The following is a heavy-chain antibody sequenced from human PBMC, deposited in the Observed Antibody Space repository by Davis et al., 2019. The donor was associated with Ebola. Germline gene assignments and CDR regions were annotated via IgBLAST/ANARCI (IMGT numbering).Heavy chain of an antibody. J-gene: IGHJ4*02. CDR1: GFTFSSYA. Sequence: GGSLRLSCAASGFTFSSYAMHWVRQAPGKGLEWVSYINTGGGSFFYGDSVKGRFTISRDYAKNSLFLQMNSLRAEDTAVYYCAKFSRAGDSVWGQGTLVTVSS. CDR3: AKFSRAGDSV. CDR2: INTGGGSF. V-gene: IGHV3-48*03. D-gene: IGHD6-13*01.